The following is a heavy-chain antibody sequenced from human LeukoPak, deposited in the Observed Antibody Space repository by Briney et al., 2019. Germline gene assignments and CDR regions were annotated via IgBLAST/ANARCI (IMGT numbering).Heavy chain of an antibody. D-gene: IGHD3-16*01. CDR1: GFTFSSYG. CDR2: IRYDGSNK. Sequence: PGVSLRLSCAASGFTFSSYGMHWVRQAPGKGLEWVAFIRYDGSNKYYADSVKGRFTISRDNSKNTLYLQMNSLRAEEKGVYYCAKDQGGESDYWGQGTLVTVSS. J-gene: IGHJ4*02. V-gene: IGHV3-30*02. CDR3: AKDQGGESDY.